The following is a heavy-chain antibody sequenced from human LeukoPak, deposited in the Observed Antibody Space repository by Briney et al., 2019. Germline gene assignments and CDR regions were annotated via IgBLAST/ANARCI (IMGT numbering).Heavy chain of an antibody. CDR2: IYYSGST. Sequence: PSETLSLTCTVSGGSISSSSYYWGWIRQPPGKGLEWIGSIYYSGSTYYNPSLKSRVTISVDTSKNQFSLKLGSVTAADTAVYYCARGGGGYCSSTSCYGLGYWGQGTLVTVSS. V-gene: IGHV4-39*01. J-gene: IGHJ4*02. CDR1: GGSISSSSYY. CDR3: ARGGGGYCSSTSCYGLGY. D-gene: IGHD2-2*01.